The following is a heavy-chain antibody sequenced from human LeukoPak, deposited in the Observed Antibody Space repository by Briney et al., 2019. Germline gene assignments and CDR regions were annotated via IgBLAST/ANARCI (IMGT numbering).Heavy chain of an antibody. CDR1: GGSFSGYY. CDR2: INHSGST. D-gene: IGHD3-3*01. J-gene: IGHJ4*02. Sequence: SETLSLTCAVYGGSFSGYYWSWIRQPPGKGLEWIGEINHSGSTNYNPSLKSRVTISVDTSKNQFSLKLSSVTAADTAVYYCARHRYDFWSGSLDYWGQGTLVTVSS. CDR3: ARHRYDFWSGSLDY. V-gene: IGHV4-34*01.